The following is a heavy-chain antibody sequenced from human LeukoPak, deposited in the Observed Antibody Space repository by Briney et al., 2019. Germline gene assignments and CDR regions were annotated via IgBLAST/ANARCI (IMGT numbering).Heavy chain of an antibody. D-gene: IGHD2-15*01. J-gene: IGHJ4*01. Sequence: PSETLSLTCTVSGGSISSYYWSWIRQPPGKGLEWIGYMYNSGITNYNPSLRSRVTISVNTSKNQFSLKLRSVTAADTAVYYCGRHGDSSRGRYFDNWGHGTLVTVSS. V-gene: IGHV4-59*08. CDR2: MYNSGIT. CDR1: GGSISSYY. CDR3: GRHGDSSRGRYFDN.